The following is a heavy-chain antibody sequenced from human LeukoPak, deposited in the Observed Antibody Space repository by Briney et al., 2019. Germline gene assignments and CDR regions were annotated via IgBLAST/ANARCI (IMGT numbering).Heavy chain of an antibody. J-gene: IGHJ4*02. CDR2: IISIFGTA. CDR1: GGTFSSYA. Sequence: GSSVKVSXKASGGTFSSYAISWVRQAPGQGLEWMGRIISIFGTANYAQKFQGRVTITTDESTSTAYMELSSLRSEDTAVYYCASTPDYYDSSGYYLFWGQGTLVTVSS. D-gene: IGHD3-22*01. V-gene: IGHV1-69*05. CDR3: ASTPDYYDSSGYYLF.